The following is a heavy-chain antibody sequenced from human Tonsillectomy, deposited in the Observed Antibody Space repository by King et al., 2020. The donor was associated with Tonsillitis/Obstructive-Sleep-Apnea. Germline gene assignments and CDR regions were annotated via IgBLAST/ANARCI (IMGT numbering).Heavy chain of an antibody. CDR3: ARSCTSNNCFGYYFDY. CDR1: GYSFTNYW. Sequence: VQSGAEVKKPGASLKISCKGSGYSFTNYWIGWVRQMPGKGLEWMGIIYPDDSDTRYSPSFQGQVTISADKSTSTAYLQWSSLKASDTAMYYCARSCTSNNCFGYYFDYWGQGTLVTVSS. V-gene: IGHV5-51*01. CDR2: IYPDDSDT. D-gene: IGHD2-2*01. J-gene: IGHJ4*02.